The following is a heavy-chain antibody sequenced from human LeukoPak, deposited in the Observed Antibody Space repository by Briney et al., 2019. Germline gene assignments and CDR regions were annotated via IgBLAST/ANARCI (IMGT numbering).Heavy chain of an antibody. J-gene: IGHJ4*02. Sequence: SETLSLTCTVSGGSISSGDYYWSWIRQPPGKGLEWIGYIYYSGSTYYNPSLKSRVTISVDKSKNQFSLRLSSVTAADTAVYYCARADRGDFWSGYYHFDYWGQGTLVTVSS. CDR2: IYYSGST. V-gene: IGHV4-30-4*01. CDR3: ARADRGDFWSGYYHFDY. D-gene: IGHD3-3*01. CDR1: GGSISSGDYY.